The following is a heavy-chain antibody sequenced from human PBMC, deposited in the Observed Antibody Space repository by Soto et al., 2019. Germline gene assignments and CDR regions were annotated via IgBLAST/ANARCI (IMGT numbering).Heavy chain of an antibody. CDR2: IYYSGST. CDR3: ARGRSIAARPYNWFDP. Sequence: QVQLQESGPGLVKPSQTLSLTCTVSGGSISSGGYYWSWIRQHPGKGLEWIGYIYYSGSTYYNPSLKSRVTISVDTSKNQFSLKLSPVTAADTAVYYCARGRSIAARPYNWFDPWGQGTLVTVSS. V-gene: IGHV4-31*03. J-gene: IGHJ5*02. D-gene: IGHD6-6*01. CDR1: GGSISSGGYY.